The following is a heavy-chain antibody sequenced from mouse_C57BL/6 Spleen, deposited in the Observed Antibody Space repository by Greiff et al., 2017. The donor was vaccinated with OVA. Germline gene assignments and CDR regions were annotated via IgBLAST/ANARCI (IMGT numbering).Heavy chain of an antibody. CDR2: INPNNGGT. D-gene: IGHD2-4*01. CDR3: ARHYYDYDGGY. CDR1: GYTFTDYY. J-gene: IGHJ2*01. Sequence: EVQLQQSGPELVKPGASVKISCKASGYTFTDYYMNWVKQSHGKSLEWIGDINPNNGGTSYNQKFKGKATLTVDKSSSTAYMELRSLTSEDSAVYYWARHYYDYDGGYWGQGTTLTVSS. V-gene: IGHV1-26*01.